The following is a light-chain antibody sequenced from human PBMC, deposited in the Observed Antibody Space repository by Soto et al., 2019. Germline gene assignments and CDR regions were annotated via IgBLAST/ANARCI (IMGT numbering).Light chain of an antibody. CDR3: QSYDTGLSDSAV. V-gene: IGLV1-40*01. J-gene: IGLJ7*01. CDR1: SSNIGAGYD. Sequence: QAVLTQAPSVSGAPGQSVTISCTGSSSNIGAGYDVHWYQHHPGTAPRLLVYGNNRRPSGVPDRFSGSKSCTSASLAITGLQPEDEADYYCQSYDTGLSDSAVFGGGTQLTVL. CDR2: GNN.